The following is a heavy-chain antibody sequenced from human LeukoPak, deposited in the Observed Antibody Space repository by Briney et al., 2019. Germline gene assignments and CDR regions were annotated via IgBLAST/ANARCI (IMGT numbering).Heavy chain of an antibody. CDR3: ARHGRSPGIATTGDAFDV. Sequence: PSETLSLTCAVSGGSISSSNWWSWVRQPPGKGLEWIGEIYHSGSTNYNPSLKSRVTISVDTSKNQFSLRLSSVTAADTAVYYCARHGRSPGIATTGDAFDVWGQGTMVTVSS. V-gene: IGHV4-4*02. CDR1: GGSISSSNW. CDR2: IYHSGST. D-gene: IGHD6-13*01. J-gene: IGHJ3*01.